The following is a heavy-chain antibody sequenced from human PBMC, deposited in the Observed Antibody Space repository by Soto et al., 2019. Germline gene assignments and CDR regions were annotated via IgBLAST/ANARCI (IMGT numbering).Heavy chain of an antibody. D-gene: IGHD3-10*01. CDR2: TSGGQTTT. J-gene: IGHJ4*02. CDR3: ARRALTHAFVDY. V-gene: IGHV3-48*02. CDR1: GFSFSKYG. Sequence: GGSLRLSCAASGFSFSKYGMNWVRQAPGKGLEWISYTSGGQTTTYYADSVKGRFTISRDNAENTVYLQMSSLRDEDTAVYFCARRALTHAFVDYWGQGSLVTVSS.